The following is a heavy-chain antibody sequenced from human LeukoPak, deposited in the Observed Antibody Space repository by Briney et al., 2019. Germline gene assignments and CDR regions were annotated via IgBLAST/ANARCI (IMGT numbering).Heavy chain of an antibody. Sequence: GRSLSLSRAASGFTLSRYVMSWVRHAPGKGREWGANINQAGSGQYYADSLTRRFTFSRDNATNSLFLQMNTLRAEDTAVYYCARDVRGGAFDYWGQGTLDTVSS. J-gene: IGHJ4*02. V-gene: IGHV3-7*01. CDR3: ARDVRGGAFDY. CDR1: GFTLSRYV. D-gene: IGHD4-23*01. CDR2: INQAGSGQ.